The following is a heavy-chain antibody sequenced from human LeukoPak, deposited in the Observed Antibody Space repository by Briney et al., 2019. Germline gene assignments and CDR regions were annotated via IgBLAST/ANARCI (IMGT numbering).Heavy chain of an antibody. CDR3: ARGWKVRGVSPAFDY. V-gene: IGHV4-34*01. D-gene: IGHD3-10*01. Sequence: SETLSLTCAVYGGSFSGYYWSWIRQPPGKGLEWIGEINHSGSTNYNPSPKSRVTISVDTSKNQFSPKLSSVTAADTAVYYCARGWKVRGVSPAFDYWGQGTLVTVSS. J-gene: IGHJ4*02. CDR1: GGSFSGYY. CDR2: INHSGST.